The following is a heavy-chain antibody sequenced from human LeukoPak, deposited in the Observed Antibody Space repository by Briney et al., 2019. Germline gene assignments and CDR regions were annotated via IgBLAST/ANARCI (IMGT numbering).Heavy chain of an antibody. D-gene: IGHD3-22*01. CDR1: GFTFDDYA. Sequence: GRSLRLSCAASGFTFDDYAMHWVRQAPGKGLEWVSGISWNSGSIGYADSVKGRFTISRGNAKNSLYLQMNSLRAEDTALYYCAIAATYYYDSSGRFDYWGQGTLVTVSS. CDR2: ISWNSGSI. V-gene: IGHV3-9*01. CDR3: AIAATYYYDSSGRFDY. J-gene: IGHJ4*02.